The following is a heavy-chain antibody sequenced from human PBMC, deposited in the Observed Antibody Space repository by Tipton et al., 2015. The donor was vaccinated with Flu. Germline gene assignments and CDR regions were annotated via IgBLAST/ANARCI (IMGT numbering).Heavy chain of an antibody. CDR1: GGSVSRGRYY. CDR2: ISTSGST. D-gene: IGHD5-12*01. V-gene: IGHV4-61*02. J-gene: IGHJ3*02. Sequence: LRLSCNVSGGSVSRGRYYWSWIRQPAGKGLEWIGRISTSGSTNYNASLESRVTMSRDTSKNHFSLRLSSATAADTALYYCTRDLRGYSGYTGGDAFDMWGQGIMVIVSS. CDR3: TRDLRGYSGYTGGDAFDM.